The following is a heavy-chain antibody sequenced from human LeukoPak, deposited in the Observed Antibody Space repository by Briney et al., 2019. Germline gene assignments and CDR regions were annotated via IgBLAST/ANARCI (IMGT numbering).Heavy chain of an antibody. CDR3: ARHVGPYSPAGY. CDR2: IYYSGST. J-gene: IGHJ4*02. Sequence: SETLSLTCTVSGCSISSYYWSWIRQPPGKGLEWIGYIYYSGSTNYNPSLKSRVTISVDTSKNQFSLRLSTVTAADTAVYYCARHVGPYSPAGYWGQGTLVTVSS. V-gene: IGHV4-59*08. CDR1: GCSISSYY. D-gene: IGHD2-15*01.